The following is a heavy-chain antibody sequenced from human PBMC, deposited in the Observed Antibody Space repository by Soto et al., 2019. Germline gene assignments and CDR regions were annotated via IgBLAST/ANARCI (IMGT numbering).Heavy chain of an antibody. V-gene: IGHV1-18*01. CDR2: ISAYNGNT. Sequence: QVQLVQSGAEVKKPGASVKVSCKASGYTFTSYGISWVRQAPGQGLEWMGWISAYNGNTNYAQKLEGRVPMTTVTSTRTAYMEPRSLRSDDTAVYYCARDPPPMDVWGQGTTVTVSS. CDR1: GYTFTSYG. J-gene: IGHJ6*02. CDR3: ARDPPPMDV.